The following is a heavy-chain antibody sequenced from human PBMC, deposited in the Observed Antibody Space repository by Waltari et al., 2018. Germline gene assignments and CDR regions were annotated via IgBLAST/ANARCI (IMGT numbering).Heavy chain of an antibody. D-gene: IGHD2-2*01. Sequence: QVHLQESGPGLVKPSETLSLTCTVSNGSLNNHYWSWIRQPPGKRMEWIGWINQITGDTNYNPSLESRVIISADISKNQFSLKLTSVTAADTAIDYCAREGSLYSSTGGWIGPWGQGMLVTVSS. CDR2: INQITGDT. CDR1: NGSLNNHY. V-gene: IGHV4-59*11. CDR3: AREGSLYSSTGGWIGP. J-gene: IGHJ5*01.